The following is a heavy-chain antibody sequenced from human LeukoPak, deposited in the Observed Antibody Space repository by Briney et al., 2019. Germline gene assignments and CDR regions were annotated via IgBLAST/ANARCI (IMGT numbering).Heavy chain of an antibody. J-gene: IGHJ3*02. CDR1: GVSFSSYD. CDR3: ARDFVSGAYTFDI. CDR2: ISGSGTTT. D-gene: IGHD3-16*01. Sequence: GGSLRDSCAASGVSFSSYDMNWVRQAPGKGLEWVSFISGSGTTTYYADSVKGRFTISRDYSKNSLYLQMNSLRAEDTAVYYWARDFVSGAYTFDIWGQGTMVTVSS. V-gene: IGHV3-48*03.